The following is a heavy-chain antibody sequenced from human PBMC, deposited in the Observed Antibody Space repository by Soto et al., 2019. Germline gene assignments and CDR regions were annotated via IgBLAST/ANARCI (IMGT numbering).Heavy chain of an antibody. D-gene: IGHD2-15*01. V-gene: IGHV4-30-2*01. CDR2: IYHSGST. Sequence: QLQLQESGSGLVKPSQTLSLTCAVSGGSISSGGYSWSWIRQPPGKGLEWIGYIYHSGSTYYNPSGKSRVPRSVDRPKNQVSLKLSSVTAADTAVYYCARAQVAAAQHWGPGTLVTVAS. CDR1: GGSISSGGYS. CDR3: ARAQVAAAQH. J-gene: IGHJ4*02.